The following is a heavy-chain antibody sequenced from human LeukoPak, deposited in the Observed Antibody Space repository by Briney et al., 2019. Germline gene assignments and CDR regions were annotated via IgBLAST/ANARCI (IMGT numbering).Heavy chain of an antibody. J-gene: IGHJ4*02. CDR2: INPSGGST. V-gene: IGHV1-46*01. CDR1: GYTFTSYY. Sequence: GASVNVSCKASGYTFTSYYMHWVRQAPGQGLEWMGIINPSGGSTSYAQKFQGRVTMTRDTSTSTVCMELSSLRSEDTAVYYCARARCDSSGYCYFDYWGQGTLVTVSS. D-gene: IGHD3-22*01. CDR3: ARARCDSSGYCYFDY.